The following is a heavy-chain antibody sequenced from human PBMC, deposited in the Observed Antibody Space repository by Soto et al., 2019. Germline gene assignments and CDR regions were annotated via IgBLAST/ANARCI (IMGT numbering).Heavy chain of an antibody. CDR3: SSGYPPRDQLGNLPGAF. Sequence: QVQLVQSGAEVMQPGASVKVSCKASGYTFTSYYIQWVRQAPGQGLEWMGIINPSGGSTNYAQKFQGRVTMTRDTSTSTVYMALSSLRSEDTAIYYCSSGYPPRDQLGNLPGAFWGQGTLVTVSS. J-gene: IGHJ4*02. CDR1: GYTFTSYY. V-gene: IGHV1-46*03. D-gene: IGHD1-1*01. CDR2: INPSGGST.